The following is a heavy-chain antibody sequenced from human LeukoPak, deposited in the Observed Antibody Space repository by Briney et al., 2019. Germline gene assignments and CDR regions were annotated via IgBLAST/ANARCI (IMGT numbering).Heavy chain of an antibody. CDR1: GGSVSDYY. D-gene: IGHD1-7*01. CDR3: ARGRELGWFDP. Sequence: SETLSLTCTLSGGSVSDYYWSWIRQSPGKGLEWIGYIYYTGSTTYNPSLKSRVTISADTSKNQSSLKLSSVTAADTAVYCCARGRELGWFDPWGQGTLVTVSS. CDR2: IYYTGST. J-gene: IGHJ5*02. V-gene: IGHV4-59*02.